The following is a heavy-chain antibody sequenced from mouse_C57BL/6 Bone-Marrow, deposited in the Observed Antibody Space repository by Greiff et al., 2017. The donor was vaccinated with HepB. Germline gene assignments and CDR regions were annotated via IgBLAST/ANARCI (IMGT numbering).Heavy chain of an antibody. D-gene: IGHD1-1*01. J-gene: IGHJ3*01. CDR2: IDPRSGNT. V-gene: IGHV1-81*01. Sequence: QVQLQQSGAELARPGASVKLSCKASGYTFTSYGISWVKQSTVQGLEWIGEIDPRSGNTYYNEKFKGKATLTADKSSSTAYMELRSLTSEDSAVYFCARPHYCGSRWFAYWGQGTLVTVSA. CDR3: ARPHYCGSRWFAY. CDR1: GYTFTSYG.